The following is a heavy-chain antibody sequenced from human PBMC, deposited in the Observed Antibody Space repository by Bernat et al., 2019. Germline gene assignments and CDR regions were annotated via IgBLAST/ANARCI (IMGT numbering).Heavy chain of an antibody. CDR2: INHSGST. Sequence: QVQLQQWGAGLLKPSETLSLTCAVYGGSFSGYYWSWIRQPPGKGLEWIGEINHSGSTNYNPSLTSRVTISVDTSKNQFSLQLSSVTDADTAVYYCARAKKRTGTTSWVTTAGEKKNAFDIWGQGTMVTVSS. CDR3: ARAKKRTGTTSWVTTAGEKKNAFDI. V-gene: IGHV4-34*01. D-gene: IGHD1-1*01. J-gene: IGHJ3*02. CDR1: GGSFSGYY.